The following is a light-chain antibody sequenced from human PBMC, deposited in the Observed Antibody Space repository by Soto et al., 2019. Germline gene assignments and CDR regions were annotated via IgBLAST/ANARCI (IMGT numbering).Light chain of an antibody. CDR3: QQYDVHSAIT. J-gene: IGKJ2*01. CDR2: RAS. V-gene: IGKV1-5*03. Sequence: DIRLTQSPSTLSASVGDRVTITCRASQSISDRLAWYQQKSGKAPRLLIYRASSLENGVPSRFSGSGSGTEFTLTISSLQPDDFATYYCQQYDVHSAITFGQGTKLDI. CDR1: QSISDR.